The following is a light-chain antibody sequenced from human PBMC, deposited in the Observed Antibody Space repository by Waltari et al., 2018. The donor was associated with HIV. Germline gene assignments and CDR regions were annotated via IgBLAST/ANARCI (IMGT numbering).Light chain of an antibody. Sequence: QSALTQPASVSGSPGQSITISCTGTSSDVGAYKYVSWYQQHPDKVPKLIIYEVINRPSGVSTRFSCSKSGNTASLTISGLQTEDEADYYCSSYTSAETVVFGVGTRVTVL. CDR3: SSYTSAETVV. J-gene: IGLJ1*01. CDR1: SSDVGAYKY. V-gene: IGLV2-14*01. CDR2: EVI.